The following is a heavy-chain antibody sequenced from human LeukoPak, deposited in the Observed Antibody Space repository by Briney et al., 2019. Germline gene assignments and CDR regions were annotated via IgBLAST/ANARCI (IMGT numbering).Heavy chain of an antibody. CDR2: IKEDGSEK. CDR3: ARGTATAVPHYYDYLMDV. D-gene: IGHD2-21*02. Sequence: GGSLRLSCAASGLTFSTYWMSWVRQAPGKGLESVAIIKEDGSEKFYVDSVKGRFTISRDNAKNSLYLDMNGLRAEDAAVYFCARGTATAVPHYYDYLMDVWGTGTTVSVSS. V-gene: IGHV3-7*01. CDR1: GLTFSTYW. J-gene: IGHJ6*03.